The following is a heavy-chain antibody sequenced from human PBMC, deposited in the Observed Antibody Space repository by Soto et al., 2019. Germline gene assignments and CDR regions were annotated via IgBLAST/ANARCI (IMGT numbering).Heavy chain of an antibody. J-gene: IGHJ6*02. Sequence: SETLSLTCAVSGGSISSSNWWSWVRQPPGKGLEWIGEIHHSGSTNYNPSLKSRVTISVDKSKNQFSLKLSSVTAADTAVYYCARGRLLWFGESSYYYYGMDVWGQGTTVTVSS. V-gene: IGHV4-4*02. CDR1: GGSISSSNW. D-gene: IGHD3-10*01. CDR2: IHHSGST. CDR3: ARGRLLWFGESSYYYYGMDV.